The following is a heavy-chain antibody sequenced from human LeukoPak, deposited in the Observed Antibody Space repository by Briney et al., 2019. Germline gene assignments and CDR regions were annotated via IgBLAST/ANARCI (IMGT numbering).Heavy chain of an antibody. CDR3: ARAAVAAKFCFDY. J-gene: IGHJ4*02. D-gene: IGHD6-19*01. Sequence: GGSLRLSCAASRFTFSSYAMSWVRQAPGKGLEWVSAISGSGGSTYYADSVKGRFTISRDNSKNTLYLQMNSLRAEDTAVYYCARAAVAAKFCFDYWGQGTLVTVSS. CDR2: ISGSGGST. V-gene: IGHV3-23*01. CDR1: RFTFSSYA.